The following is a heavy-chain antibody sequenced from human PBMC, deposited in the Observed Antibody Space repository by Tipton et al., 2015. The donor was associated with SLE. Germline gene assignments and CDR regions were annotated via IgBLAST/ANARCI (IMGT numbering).Heavy chain of an antibody. CDR3: AREDVLRYFVGAFDI. J-gene: IGHJ3*02. CDR2: INWDGDTT. CDR1: GYTFSSFW. Sequence: SLRLSCAASGYTFSSFWMHWVRQVPGKGLEWVSGINWDGDTTGYADSVKGRFTISRDNAKNTLFLQMNSLRAEDTALYYCAREDVLRYFVGAFDIWGQGTMVTVSA. V-gene: IGHV3-20*04. D-gene: IGHD3-9*01.